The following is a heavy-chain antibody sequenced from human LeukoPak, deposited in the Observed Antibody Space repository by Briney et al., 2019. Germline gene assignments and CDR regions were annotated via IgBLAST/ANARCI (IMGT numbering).Heavy chain of an antibody. CDR3: ARHSTFFGVVIIKGRVRGPFDY. D-gene: IGHD3-3*01. CDR1: GGSFSGYS. CDR2: INHSGGT. V-gene: IGHV4-34*01. J-gene: IGHJ4*02. Sequence: KPSEILSLTCAVYGGSFSGYSWNWIRQPPVKGLEWIGEINHSGGTNYNPSLKSRVTISVDTSKKQFSLKLSSVTAADTAVYYCARHSTFFGVVIIKGRVRGPFDYWGQGTLVTVSS.